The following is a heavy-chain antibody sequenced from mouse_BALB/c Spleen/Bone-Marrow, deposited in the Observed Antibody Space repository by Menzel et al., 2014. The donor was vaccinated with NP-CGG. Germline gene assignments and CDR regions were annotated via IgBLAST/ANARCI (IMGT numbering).Heavy chain of an antibody. CDR3: ARGYGSSYGTGYFDV. J-gene: IGHJ1*01. D-gene: IGHD1-1*01. CDR2: IDPANGNT. V-gene: IGHV14-3*02. CDR1: GFNIKDTY. Sequence: VQLPQSGAELVKPGASVKLSCTASGFNIKDTYMHWVKQRPEQGLEWIGRIDPANGNTKYDPKFQGKATITADTSSNTAYLQLSSLTSEDTAVYYCARGYGSSYGTGYFDVWGAGTTVTVSS.